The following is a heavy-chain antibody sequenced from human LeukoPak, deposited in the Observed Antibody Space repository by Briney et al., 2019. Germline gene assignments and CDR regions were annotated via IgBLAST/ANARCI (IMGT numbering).Heavy chain of an antibody. Sequence: ASVKVSFKASGYTFTSYGISWVRQAPGQGPEWMGWISAYNGNTNYAQKLQGRVTLTTDTSTSTAYMELRSQTSEDSARYYCGRDTKTTTMAGGNDYWGQGTLVTVSS. CDR3: GRDTKTTTMAGGNDY. D-gene: IGHD3-16*01. V-gene: IGHV1-18*01. CDR2: ISAYNGNT. J-gene: IGHJ4*02. CDR1: GYTFTSYG.